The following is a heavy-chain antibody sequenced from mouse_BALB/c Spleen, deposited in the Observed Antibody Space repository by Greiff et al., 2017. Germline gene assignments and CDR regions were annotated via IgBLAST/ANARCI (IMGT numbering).Heavy chain of an antibody. Sequence: QVQLKESGPSLVQPSQSLSITCTVYGFSLTSYGVHWVRQSPGKGLEWLGVIWRGGSTDYNAAFMSRLSITKDNSKSQVFFKMNSLQADDTAIYYCAKKEGPYYGLYYYAMDYWGQGTSVTVSS. D-gene: IGHD2-10*01. CDR1: GFSLTSYG. J-gene: IGHJ4*01. V-gene: IGHV2-5-1*01. CDR2: IWRGGST. CDR3: AKKEGPYYGLYYYAMDY.